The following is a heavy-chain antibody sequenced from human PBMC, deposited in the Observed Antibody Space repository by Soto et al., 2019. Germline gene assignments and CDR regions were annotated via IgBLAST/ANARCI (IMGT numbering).Heavy chain of an antibody. CDR1: GYSFTSYA. CDR2: INAGNGNT. Sequence: QVQLVQSGAEEKKPGASVKVSCKASGYSFTSYAMHWVRQAPGQRLEWMGWINAGNGNTKYSQKFQGRVTITRDTSASIAYMELSSLRSEDSAIYYCARAVAVPASCDYWGQGTLVTVSS. V-gene: IGHV1-3*05. D-gene: IGHD6-19*01. CDR3: ARAVAVPASCDY. J-gene: IGHJ4*02.